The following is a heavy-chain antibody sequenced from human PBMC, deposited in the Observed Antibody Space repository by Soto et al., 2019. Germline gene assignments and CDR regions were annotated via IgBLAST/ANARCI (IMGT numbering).Heavy chain of an antibody. D-gene: IGHD2-8*01. CDR3: ATVSIRMVYAGAFDY. V-gene: IGHV3-23*01. CDR1: GFTFSSYA. CDR2: ISGSGGST. Sequence: EVQLLESGGGLVQPGGSLRLSCAASGFTFSSYAMSWVRQAPGKGLEWVSAISGSGGSTYYADSVKGRFTISRDNSKNTLYLQMNSLRAEDTAVYYCATVSIRMVYAGAFDYWGQGTLVTVSS. J-gene: IGHJ4*02.